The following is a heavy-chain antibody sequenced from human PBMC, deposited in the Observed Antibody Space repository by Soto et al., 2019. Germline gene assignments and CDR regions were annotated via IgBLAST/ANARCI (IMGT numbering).Heavy chain of an antibody. CDR3: ARRQSSSWYGL. Sequence: SEILSLTCTVSGGSISSSSYYWGWFRQPPGKGLEWIGSIYYSGSTYYNPSLKSRVTISVDTSKNQFSLKLSSVTAADTAVYYCARRQSSSWYGLWGQGTLVTVSS. J-gene: IGHJ4*02. D-gene: IGHD6-13*01. V-gene: IGHV4-39*01. CDR1: GGSISSSSYY. CDR2: IYYSGST.